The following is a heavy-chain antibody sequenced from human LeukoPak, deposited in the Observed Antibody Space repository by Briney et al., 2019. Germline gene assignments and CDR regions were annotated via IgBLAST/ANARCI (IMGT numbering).Heavy chain of an antibody. CDR3: ARHALYSNYGFDY. D-gene: IGHD4-11*01. CDR2: IYYSGST. Sequence: SETLSLTCTVSGGSISSYYWSWIRQPPGKGLEWIGYIYYSGSTNYNPSLKSRVTISVDTSKNQFSLKPSSVTAADTAVYYCARHALYSNYGFDYWGQGTLVTVSS. J-gene: IGHJ4*02. CDR1: GGSISSYY. V-gene: IGHV4-59*08.